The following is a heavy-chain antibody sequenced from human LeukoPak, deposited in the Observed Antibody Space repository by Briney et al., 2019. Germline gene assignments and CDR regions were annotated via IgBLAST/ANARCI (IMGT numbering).Heavy chain of an antibody. CDR1: GFTFSSYS. V-gene: IGHV3-48*01. CDR3: ARDLFEYSTPSPFDY. Sequence: GGSLRLSCAASGFTFSSYSMNWVRQAPGKGLEWVSYISSSSTIYYADSVKGRFTISRDNAKNSLYLQMNSLRAEDTAVYYCARDLFEYSTPSPFDYWGQGTLVTVSS. CDR2: ISSSSTI. J-gene: IGHJ4*02. D-gene: IGHD6-6*01.